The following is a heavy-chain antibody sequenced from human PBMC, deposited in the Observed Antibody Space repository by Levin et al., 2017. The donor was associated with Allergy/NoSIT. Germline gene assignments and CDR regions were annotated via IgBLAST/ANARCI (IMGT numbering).Heavy chain of an antibody. CDR1: GGTFSSYA. CDR2: IIPILGIA. V-gene: IGHV1-69*04. Sequence: SVKVSCKASGGTFSSYAISWVRQAPGQGLEWMGRIIPILGIANYAQKFQGRVTITADKSTSTAYMELSSLRSEDTAVYYCARASGYDPPFDYWGQGTLVTVSS. J-gene: IGHJ4*02. CDR3: ARASGYDPPFDY. D-gene: IGHD5-12*01.